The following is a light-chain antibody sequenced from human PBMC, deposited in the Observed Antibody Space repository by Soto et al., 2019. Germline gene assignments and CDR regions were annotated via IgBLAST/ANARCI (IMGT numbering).Light chain of an antibody. CDR1: QRVSIA. J-gene: IGKJ5*01. V-gene: IGKV3-11*01. CDR2: DAS. CDR3: QQRSNWPTKIT. Sequence: IVLAQSPAPLSLSPGARATLSCRASQRVSIALAWYQQNTGQAPRLIIYDASNRATGIPARFSGSGSGTDCPRTISSLEPEDFAVYYCQQRSNWPTKITFGQGTRLEIK.